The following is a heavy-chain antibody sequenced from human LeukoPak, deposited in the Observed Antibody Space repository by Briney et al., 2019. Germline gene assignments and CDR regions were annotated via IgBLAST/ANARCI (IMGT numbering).Heavy chain of an antibody. CDR2: INPNSGGA. Sequence: SVTVSCKASGYTFTGYYMHWVRQAPGQGLEWVGWINPNSGGANYAPKLQGRVTMTRDTCTSTAYMEMSRLRSDDTAVYYCARPSSYYYDSSGYYYLDHWGQGTLVTVSS. D-gene: IGHD3-22*01. CDR3: ARPSSYYYDSSGYYYLDH. CDR1: GYTFTGYY. V-gene: IGHV1-2*02. J-gene: IGHJ4*02.